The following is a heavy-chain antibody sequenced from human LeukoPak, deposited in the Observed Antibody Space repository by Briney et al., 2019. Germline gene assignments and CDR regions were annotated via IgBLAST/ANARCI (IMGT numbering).Heavy chain of an antibody. J-gene: IGHJ4*02. CDR2: ISYDGSNK. Sequence: QPGGSLRLSCAASGFTFSSYGMHWVRQAPGKGLEWVAVISYDGSNKYYADSVKGRVTISRDNSKNTLYLQMNSLRAEDTAVYYCAKDLEPQLVGAADYWGQGTLVTVSS. CDR1: GFTFSSYG. V-gene: IGHV3-30*18. D-gene: IGHD1-26*01. CDR3: AKDLEPQLVGAADY.